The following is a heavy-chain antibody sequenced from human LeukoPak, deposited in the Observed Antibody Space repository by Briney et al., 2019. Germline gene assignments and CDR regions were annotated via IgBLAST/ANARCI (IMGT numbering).Heavy chain of an antibody. CDR1: GGTFSSYA. V-gene: IGHV1-69*05. Sequence: VASVKVSCKASGGTFSSYAISWVRQAPGQGLEWMGGIIPIFGTANYAQKFQGRVTITTDESTSTAYMELSSLRSEDTAVYYCARLRPLRFGVLKGLDYWGQGTLVTVSS. CDR2: IIPIFGTA. CDR3: ARLRPLRFGVLKGLDY. D-gene: IGHD3-3*01. J-gene: IGHJ4*02.